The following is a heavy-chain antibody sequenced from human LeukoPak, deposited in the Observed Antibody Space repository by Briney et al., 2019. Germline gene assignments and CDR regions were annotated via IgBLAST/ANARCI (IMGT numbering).Heavy chain of an antibody. CDR3: ARMVGSGWYLDWFDP. CDR2: IYYSGST. J-gene: IGHJ5*02. D-gene: IGHD6-19*01. V-gene: IGHV4-39*01. CDR1: GGSISSSSYY. Sequence: SETLSLTCTVSGGSISSSSYYWGWIRQPPGKGLEWIRSIYYSGSTYYNPSLKSRVTISVDTSKNQFSLKLSSVTAADTAVYYCARMVGSGWYLDWFDPWGQGTLVTVSS.